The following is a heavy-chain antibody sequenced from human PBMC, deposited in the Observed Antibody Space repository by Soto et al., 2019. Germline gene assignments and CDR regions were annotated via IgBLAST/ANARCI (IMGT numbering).Heavy chain of an antibody. J-gene: IGHJ4*02. CDR2: VNPIVSMS. CDR1: GDTFSFYT. CDR3: AASYGSGYRAFDY. Sequence: QVQLVQSGVEVKKPGSSVKVSCKASGDTFSFYTINWVRQAPGLGLEWMGRVNPIVSMSNYAQKFQGRVTITADKSTNTAYMQLSSLRSEDTAIYYCAASYGSGYRAFDYWGQGALVTVSS. V-gene: IGHV1-69*02. D-gene: IGHD3-10*01.